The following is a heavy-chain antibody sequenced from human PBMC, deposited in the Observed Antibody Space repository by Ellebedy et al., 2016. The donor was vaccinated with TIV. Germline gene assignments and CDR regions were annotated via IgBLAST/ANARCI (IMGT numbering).Heavy chain of an antibody. Sequence: GESLKISXAASGFTFSSYAMSWVRQAPGKGLEWVSAISGSGGSTYYADSVKGRFTISRDNSKNTLYLQMNSLRAEDTAVYYCAKEGGLGYSYGYNFDYWGQGTLVTVSS. CDR2: ISGSGGST. CDR3: AKEGGLGYSYGYNFDY. V-gene: IGHV3-23*01. J-gene: IGHJ4*02. CDR1: GFTFSSYA. D-gene: IGHD5-18*01.